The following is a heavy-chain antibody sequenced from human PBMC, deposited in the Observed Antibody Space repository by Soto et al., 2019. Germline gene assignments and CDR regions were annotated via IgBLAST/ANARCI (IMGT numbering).Heavy chain of an antibody. J-gene: IGHJ6*02. CDR1: GYTFTSYG. CDR2: ISAYNGNT. CDR3: ARANGYHYVMDV. V-gene: IGHV1-18*01. Sequence: ASVKVSCKASGYTFTSYGISWARQAPGQGLEWMGWISAYNGNTNYAQKLQGRVTMTTDTSTSTAYMELRSLRSDDTAVYYCARANGYHYVMDVWGQGSTVIVSS. D-gene: IGHD2-8*01.